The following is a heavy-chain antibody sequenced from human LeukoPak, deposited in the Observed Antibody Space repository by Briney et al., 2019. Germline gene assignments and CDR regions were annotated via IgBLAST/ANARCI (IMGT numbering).Heavy chain of an antibody. V-gene: IGHV1-69*13. J-gene: IGHJ6*02. CDR1: GGTFSSYA. Sequence: SVKVSCKASGGTFSSYAISWVRQAPGQGLEWMGGIIPIFGTANYAQKFQGRVTITADESTSTAYMELSSLRSEDTAVYYCAREPPAYYGSAPNYYYGMDVWGQGTTVTVSS. CDR2: IIPIFGTA. CDR3: AREPPAYYGSAPNYYYGMDV. D-gene: IGHD3-10*01.